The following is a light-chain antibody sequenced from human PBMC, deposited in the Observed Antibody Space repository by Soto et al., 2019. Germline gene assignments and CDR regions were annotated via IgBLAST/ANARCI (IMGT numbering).Light chain of an antibody. Sequence: EIVLTQSPATLSLSPGEGATLSCRASQTVNSQLAWYQQKTGQAPRLLIYDVSNRATGIPARFSGSGSGTDFTLAISSLEPEDFAVYYCQQRSNWPLTFGGGTKVEIK. CDR3: QQRSNWPLT. CDR2: DVS. CDR1: QTVNSQ. J-gene: IGKJ4*01. V-gene: IGKV3-11*01.